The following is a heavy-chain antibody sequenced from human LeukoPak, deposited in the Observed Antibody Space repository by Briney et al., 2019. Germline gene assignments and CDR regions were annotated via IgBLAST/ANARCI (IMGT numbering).Heavy chain of an antibody. Sequence: SETLSLTCTVSGGSISSYYWSWIRQPPGKGLEWIGYVYYSGSTNYNPSLKSRVTISVDTSKNQFSLRLSSVTAADTAVYYCARVTGYVMEDYFDYWGQGTLVTVSS. D-gene: IGHD6-13*01. J-gene: IGHJ4*02. CDR3: ARVTGYVMEDYFDY. V-gene: IGHV4-59*01. CDR2: VYYSGST. CDR1: GGSISSYY.